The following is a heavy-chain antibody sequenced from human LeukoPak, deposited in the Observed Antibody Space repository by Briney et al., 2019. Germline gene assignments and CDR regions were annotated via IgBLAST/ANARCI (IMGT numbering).Heavy chain of an antibody. CDR1: GFTFSRYW. CDR2: IKQDGSAK. J-gene: IGHJ4*02. Sequence: GGSLRLSCAASGFTFSRYWMYWVRQAPGKGLEWVANIKQDGSAKPYVDSVKGRFTISRDNAKNSLFLQMNSLRAEDTAVYYCARVSSYGYQWGQGTLVTVSS. V-gene: IGHV3-7*03. CDR3: ARVSSYGYQ. D-gene: IGHD5-18*01.